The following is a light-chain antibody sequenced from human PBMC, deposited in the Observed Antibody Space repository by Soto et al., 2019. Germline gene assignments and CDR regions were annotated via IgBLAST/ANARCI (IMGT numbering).Light chain of an antibody. Sequence: DIQMTQSPSSLSASVGDRVTITCRASQGITDSLAWYQRKPGQVPKLLIYAASTLQPGVPSRFSGSGSGTDFTLTISSLQPEDAATYYCQNYNSAPFTFGRGTRVDIK. CDR2: AAS. CDR3: QNYNSAPFT. CDR1: QGITDS. J-gene: IGKJ3*01. V-gene: IGKV1-27*01.